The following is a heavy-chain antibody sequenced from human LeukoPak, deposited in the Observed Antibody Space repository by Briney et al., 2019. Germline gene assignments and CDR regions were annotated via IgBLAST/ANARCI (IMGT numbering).Heavy chain of an antibody. J-gene: IGHJ4*02. V-gene: IGHV3-21*01. D-gene: IGHD4-17*01. Sequence: GGSLRLPCAASGFTFSSYSMNWVRQAPGKGLEWVSSISSSSSYIYYADSVKGRFTISRDNAKNSLYLQMNSLRAEDTAVYYCARDDYGDYVGDYWGQGTLVTVSS. CDR2: ISSSSSYI. CDR3: ARDDYGDYVGDY. CDR1: GFTFSSYS.